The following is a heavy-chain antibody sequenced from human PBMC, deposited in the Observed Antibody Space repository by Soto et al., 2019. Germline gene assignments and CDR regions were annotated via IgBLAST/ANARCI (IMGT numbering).Heavy chain of an antibody. D-gene: IGHD3-3*01. J-gene: IGHJ4*02. Sequence: GGSLRLSCAASGFTFSNAWMSWVRQAPGKGLEWVGRIKSKTDGGTTDYAAPVKGRFTISRDDSKNTLYLQMNSLKTEDTAVYYCTTPSEILEWLLIDYWGQGTPVTVSS. CDR1: GFTFSNAW. V-gene: IGHV3-15*01. CDR2: IKSKTDGGTT. CDR3: TTPSEILEWLLIDY.